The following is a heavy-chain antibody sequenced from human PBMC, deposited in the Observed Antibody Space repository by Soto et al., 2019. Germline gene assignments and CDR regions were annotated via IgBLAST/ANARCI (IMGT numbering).Heavy chain of an antibody. D-gene: IGHD3-22*01. J-gene: IGHJ6*02. V-gene: IGHV3-23*01. CDR2: ISASGGST. Sequence: SVGSLRLSCAVSGFTFSSYGMSWVRQAPLKVLEWASAISASGGSTYYADSVKVRFTISRDNSKNTLYLQMNSLRAEDTAVHYCAKRYYYDGGGPYGMDVWGQGTTVTVSS. CDR3: AKRYYYDGGGPYGMDV. CDR1: GFTFSSYG.